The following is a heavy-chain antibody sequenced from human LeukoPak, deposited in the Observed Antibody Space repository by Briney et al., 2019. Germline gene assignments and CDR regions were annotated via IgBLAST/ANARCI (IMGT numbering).Heavy chain of an antibody. V-gene: IGHV1-18*01. CDR2: ISAYNGNT. CDR1: GYTFTSYG. D-gene: IGHD3-22*01. J-gene: IGHJ3*02. CDR3: AREEDYYDSSGLPWDI. Sequence: ASVNVSCKASGYTFTSYGISWVRQAPGQGLEWMGWISAYNGNTNYAQKLQGRVTMTTDTSTSTAYMELRSLRSDDTAVYYCAREEDYYDSSGLPWDIWGQGTMVTVSS.